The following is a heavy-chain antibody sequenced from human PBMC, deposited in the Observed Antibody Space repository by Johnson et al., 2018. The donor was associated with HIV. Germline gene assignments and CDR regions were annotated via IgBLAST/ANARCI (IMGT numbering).Heavy chain of an antibody. Sequence: VQLVESGGGVVRPGGSLRLSCAASGFTFDDYGMSWVRQAPGKGLEWVSGINWNGGSTGYVDSMKGRFTISRDNARNSLYLQMNSLRDEDTALYYCARGKGAAVGLDAFDIWGQGTMVTVSS. J-gene: IGHJ3*02. CDR2: INWNGGST. CDR1: GFTFDDYG. V-gene: IGHV3-20*04. CDR3: ARGKGAAVGLDAFDI. D-gene: IGHD6-13*01.